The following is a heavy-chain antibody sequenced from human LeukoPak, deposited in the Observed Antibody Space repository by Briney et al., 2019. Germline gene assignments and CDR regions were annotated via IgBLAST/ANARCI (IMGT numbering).Heavy chain of an antibody. CDR2: VFYSGST. J-gene: IGHJ4*02. CDR1: GDSISSDSYY. D-gene: IGHD1-26*01. Sequence: SETLSLTCTVSGDSISSDSYYWGWIRQPPGKGLEWIGSVFYSGSTYYNLSLKSRVAISVDTSKNQFSLKLSSVTATDTAVYYCANESGSYLTAEIYYFDYWGQGTLVTVSS. CDR3: ANESGSYLTAEIYYFDY. V-gene: IGHV4-39*01.